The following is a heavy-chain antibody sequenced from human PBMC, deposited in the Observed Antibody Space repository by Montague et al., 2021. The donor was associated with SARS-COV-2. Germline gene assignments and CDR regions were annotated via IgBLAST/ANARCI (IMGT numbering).Heavy chain of an antibody. Sequence: SLRLSCAASGFIFKDYWMHWVRQVPGKGLVWVSRINGVGSATTYSDFVKGRFTISRDNAENTLYLQMDSLRAEDTAVYYCARDFAHRGDRGQGTLVTVSS. CDR3: ARDFAHRGD. D-gene: IGHD3-10*01. J-gene: IGHJ4*02. V-gene: IGHV3-74*01. CDR2: INGVGSAT. CDR1: GFIFKDYW.